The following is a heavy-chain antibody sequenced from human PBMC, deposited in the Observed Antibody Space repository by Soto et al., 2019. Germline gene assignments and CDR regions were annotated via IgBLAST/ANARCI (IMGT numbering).Heavy chain of an antibody. CDR1: GFTFSSYA. D-gene: IGHD1-26*01. CDR2: ISGSGGST. CDR3: VKDGWVGAKTTCYFDY. V-gene: IGHV3-23*01. J-gene: IGHJ4*02. Sequence: EVQLLESGGGLVQPGGSLRLSCAASGFTFSSYAMSWVRQAPGKGLEWVSAISGSGGSTYYADSVKGRFTISRDNSKNPVYPQMKCVRAEDTAVYYCVKDGWVGAKTTCYFDYWGQGTLVTVSS.